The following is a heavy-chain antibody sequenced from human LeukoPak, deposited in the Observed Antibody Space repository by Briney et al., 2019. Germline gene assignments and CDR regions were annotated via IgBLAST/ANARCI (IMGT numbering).Heavy chain of an antibody. V-gene: IGHV3-21*01. CDR2: ISSSSSYI. CDR3: VGDLLIGGGSWSVPSLDS. J-gene: IGHJ4*02. D-gene: IGHD1-14*01. CDR1: GFTFSTYS. Sequence: PGGSLRLSCAASGFTFSTYSMNWVRQAPGKGLEWVSSISSSSSYIYYADSVKGRFAISRDNAKNTVSLQMNSLRVDDTAVYYCVGDLLIGGGSWSVPSLDSWGQGILVTVSS.